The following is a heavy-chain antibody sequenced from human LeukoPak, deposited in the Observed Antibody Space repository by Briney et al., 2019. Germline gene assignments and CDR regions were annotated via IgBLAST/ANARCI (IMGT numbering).Heavy chain of an antibody. CDR2: INPSGGST. D-gene: IGHD2-2*01. J-gene: IGHJ3*02. CDR1: GYTFTGYY. CDR3: ARPLGYCSSTSCYGGAFDI. Sequence: ASVKVSCKASGYTFTGYYMHWVRQAPGQGLEWMGIINPSGGSTSYAQKFQGRVTMTRDTSTSTVYMELSSLRSEDTAVYYCARPLGYCSSTSCYGGAFDIWGQGTMVTVSS. V-gene: IGHV1-46*03.